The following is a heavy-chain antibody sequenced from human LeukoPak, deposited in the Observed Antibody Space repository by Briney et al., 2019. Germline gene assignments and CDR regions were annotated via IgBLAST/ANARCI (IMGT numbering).Heavy chain of an antibody. CDR3: AKVLLWFGELPGADY. V-gene: IGHV3-23*01. J-gene: IGHJ4*02. Sequence: GGSLRLSCAASGFTFRSYAMSWVRQAPGKGLEWVSAISGSGGSTYYADSVKGRFTISRDNSKNTLYLQMNSLRAEDTAVYYCAKVLLWFGELPGADYWGQGTLVTVSS. CDR1: GFTFRSYA. D-gene: IGHD3-10*01. CDR2: ISGSGGST.